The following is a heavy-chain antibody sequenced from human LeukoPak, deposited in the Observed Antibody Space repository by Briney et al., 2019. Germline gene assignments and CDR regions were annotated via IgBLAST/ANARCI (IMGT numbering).Heavy chain of an antibody. CDR3: ARDSTGWGDGYNLPPGTMND. J-gene: IGHJ4*02. V-gene: IGHV1-18*01. CDR2: ISAYNGNT. CDR1: GYTFTSYG. Sequence: RASVKVSCKASGYTFTSYGISWVRQAPGQGLEWMGWISAYNGNTNYAQKLQGRVTMTTDTSTSTAYMELRSLRSDDTAAYYCARDSTGWGDGYNLPPGTMNDWGQGTLVTVSS. D-gene: IGHD5-24*01.